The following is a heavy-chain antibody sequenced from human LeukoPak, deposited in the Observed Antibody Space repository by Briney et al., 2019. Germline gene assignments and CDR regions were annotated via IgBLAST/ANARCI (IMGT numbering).Heavy chain of an antibody. CDR2: ISSSSSYI. D-gene: IGHD6-13*01. Sequence: GGSLRLSCAASGFTFSSYSMNWVRQAPGKGLEWVSSISSSSSYIYYADSVKGRFTISRDNAKNSLYLQMNSLRAEDTAVYYCARASDSSSPYFDCWGQGTLVTVSS. J-gene: IGHJ4*02. CDR1: GFTFSSYS. V-gene: IGHV3-21*01. CDR3: ARASDSSSPYFDC.